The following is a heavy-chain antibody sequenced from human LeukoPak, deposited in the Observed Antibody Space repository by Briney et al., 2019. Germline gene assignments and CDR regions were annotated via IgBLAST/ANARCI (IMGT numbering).Heavy chain of an antibody. Sequence: GESLKISCKASGYSFTSYWIAWVRQLPGKGLEWMAIIYPGFSDASYSPSFQGQVTISADKSITTAYLQWSSLKASDSAMYYCARPSSYDPVTGSHDAFDMWGQGTMVTVSS. J-gene: IGHJ3*02. CDR2: IYPGFSDA. CDR1: GYSFTSYW. V-gene: IGHV5-51*01. CDR3: ARPSSYDPVTGSHDAFDM. D-gene: IGHD6-19*01.